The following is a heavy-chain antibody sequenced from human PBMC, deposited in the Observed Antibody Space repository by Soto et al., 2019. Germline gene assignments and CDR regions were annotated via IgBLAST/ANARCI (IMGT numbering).Heavy chain of an antibody. CDR2: ISGSGGST. CDR1: GFTFSSYA. D-gene: IGHD3-3*01. V-gene: IGHV3-23*01. CDR3: ARITIFGVVIIPRMDV. J-gene: IGHJ6*02. Sequence: PWGSLRLSWAASGFTFSSYAMSWVRQAPGKGLEWVSAISGSGGSTYYADCVKGRFTISRDNSKNTLYLQMNSLRAEDTAVYYCARITIFGVVIIPRMDVWGQGTTVTVSS.